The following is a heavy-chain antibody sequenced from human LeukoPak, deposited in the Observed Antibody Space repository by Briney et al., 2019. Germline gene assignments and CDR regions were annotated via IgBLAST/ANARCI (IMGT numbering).Heavy chain of an antibody. CDR2: ISGSGGST. D-gene: IGHD1-26*01. V-gene: IGHV3-23*01. CDR1: GITFSSYA. CDR3: AKFQGATTSNYYGMDV. J-gene: IGHJ6*02. Sequence: GGSLRLSCAASGITFSSYAMSWVRQAPGKGLEWVSAISGSGGSTYYADSVKGRFTISRDNSKNTLYLQMNSLRAEDTAVYYCAKFQGATTSNYYGMDVWGQGTTVTVSS.